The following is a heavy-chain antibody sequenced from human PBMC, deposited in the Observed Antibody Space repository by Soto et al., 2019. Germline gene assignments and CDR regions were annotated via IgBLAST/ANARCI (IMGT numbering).Heavy chain of an antibody. V-gene: IGHV3-30*03. CDR1: GFTFSSYG. D-gene: IGHD1-26*01. J-gene: IGHJ4*02. Sequence: QVQLVESGGGVVQPGRSLRLSCVASGFTFSSYGMHGVRQAPGKGLEWVAIISYDGSNTYYADSVKGRFTISRDNSKNTLYLQMNSLRAEDTSVYYCATAGGLSGSYYISSSYYFDYWGQGTLVTVSS. CDR3: ATAGGLSGSYYISSSYYFDY. CDR2: ISYDGSNT.